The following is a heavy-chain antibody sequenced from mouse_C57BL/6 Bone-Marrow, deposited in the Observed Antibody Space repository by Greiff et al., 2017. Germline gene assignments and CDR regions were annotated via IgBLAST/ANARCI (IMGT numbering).Heavy chain of an antibody. J-gene: IGHJ3*01. CDR3: ARGWFGWFAY. CDR1: GYTFPGYW. CDR2: ILPGSGST. Sequence: QVQLQQSGAELMKPGASVKLSCKATGYTFPGYWIEWVKQRPGHGLEWIGEILPGSGSTNYNEKFKGKATFTADTSSNTAYMQLSSLTTEDSAIDYCARGWFGWFAYWGQGTLVTVSA. D-gene: IGHD1-1*02. V-gene: IGHV1-9*01.